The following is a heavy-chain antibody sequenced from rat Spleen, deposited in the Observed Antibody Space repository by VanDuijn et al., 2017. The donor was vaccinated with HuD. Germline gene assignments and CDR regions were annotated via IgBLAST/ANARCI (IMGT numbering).Heavy chain of an antibody. V-gene: IGHV3-3*01. CDR3: ARSNPGIRDVMDA. J-gene: IGHJ4*01. D-gene: IGHD1-4*01. CDR1: GYSITSNYR. Sequence: EVQLQESGPGLVKPSQSLSLTCSVTGYSITSNYRWNWIRKFPGNKLEWMGYINSAGSTNYNPSLKSRISITRDTSKNQFFLQVNSVTAVDTATYCWARSNPGIRDVMDAWGQGASVTVSS. CDR2: INSAGST.